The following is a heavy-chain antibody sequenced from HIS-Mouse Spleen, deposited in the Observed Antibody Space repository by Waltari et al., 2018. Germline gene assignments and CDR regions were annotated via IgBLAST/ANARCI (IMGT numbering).Heavy chain of an antibody. Sequence: QVQLQQWGAGLLKPSETLSLTCAVYGGSFSGYYWSWIRQPPGKGLEWIWESNHSGSTQYHPSLKSRVPISGDPAKDPFPLKLSSVTAAETGVYYCARGALRGSYYWGEFLPHWGPGTLVPVSS. CDR3: ARGALRGSYYWGEFLPH. J-gene: IGHJ1*01. D-gene: IGHD1-26*01. CDR1: GGSFSGYY. V-gene: IGHV4-34*01. CDR2: SNHSGST.